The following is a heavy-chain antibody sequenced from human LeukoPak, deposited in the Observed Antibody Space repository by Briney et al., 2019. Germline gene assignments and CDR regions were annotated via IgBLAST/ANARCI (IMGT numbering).Heavy chain of an antibody. CDR2: IYTSGST. CDR1: GGSISSGSYY. D-gene: IGHD4-17*01. Sequence: SETLSLTXTVSGGSISSGSYYWSWIRQPAGKGLEWIGRIYTSGSTNYNPSLKSRVTISVDTSKNQFSLKLSSVTAADTAVYYCAAMPGAYGDYDSLWGQGTLVTVSS. V-gene: IGHV4-61*02. J-gene: IGHJ4*02. CDR3: AAMPGAYGDYDSL.